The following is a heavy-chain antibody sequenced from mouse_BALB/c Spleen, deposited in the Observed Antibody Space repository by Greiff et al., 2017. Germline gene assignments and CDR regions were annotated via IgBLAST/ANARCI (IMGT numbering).Heavy chain of an antibody. CDR2: ISSGGSYT. CDR1: GFTFSSYG. CDR3: ARQGPLAWFAY. D-gene: IGHD3-3*01. Sequence: DVKLQESGGDLVKPGGSLKLSCAASGFTFSSYGMSWVRQTPDKRLEWVATISSGGSYTYYPDSVKGRFTISRDNAKNTLYLQMSSLKSEDTAMYYCARQGPLAWFAYWGQGTLVTVSA. J-gene: IGHJ3*01. V-gene: IGHV5-6*02.